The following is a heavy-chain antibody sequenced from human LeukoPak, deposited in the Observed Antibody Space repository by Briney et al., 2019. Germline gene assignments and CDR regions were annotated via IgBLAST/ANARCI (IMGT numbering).Heavy chain of an antibody. J-gene: IGHJ5*02. V-gene: IGHV4-59*01. Sequence: QPSETLSLTCTVSGGSISSYYWSWIRQPPGKGLEWIGYIYYSASTNYNPSLKSRVTISVDTSKNQFSLRLSSVTAADTAVYYCARDSSTENWFDPWGQGTLVTVSS. CDR1: GGSISSYY. CDR2: IYYSAST. CDR3: ARDSSTENWFDP.